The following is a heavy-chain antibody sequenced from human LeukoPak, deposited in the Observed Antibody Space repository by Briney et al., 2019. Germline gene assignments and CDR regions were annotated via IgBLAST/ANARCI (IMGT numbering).Heavy chain of an antibody. Sequence: GRSLRLSCAASGFTFSNYGMHWIRQAPGKGLEWVAIISFDGSNEHYARSVTGRFSISRDNAQNTLYLQMNSLRAEDTAVYYCAKDRYYYDSSGYYVHFDYWGQGTLVTVSS. J-gene: IGHJ4*02. V-gene: IGHV3-30*18. D-gene: IGHD3-22*01. CDR2: ISFDGSNE. CDR1: GFTFSNYG. CDR3: AKDRYYYDSSGYYVHFDY.